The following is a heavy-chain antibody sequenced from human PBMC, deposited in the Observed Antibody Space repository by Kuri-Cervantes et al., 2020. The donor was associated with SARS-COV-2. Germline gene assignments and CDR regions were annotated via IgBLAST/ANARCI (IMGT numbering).Heavy chain of an antibody. J-gene: IGHJ4*02. D-gene: IGHD3-16*01. CDR1: GGTFSSYA. Sequence: SVKVSCKASGGTFSSYAISWVRQAPGQGLEWMGGIIPIFGTANYAQKFQGRVTITADKSTSTAYMELSSLRSEDTAVYYCAKPPIYYDYVWGDYWGQGTLVTVSS. V-gene: IGHV1-69*06. CDR2: IIPIFGTA. CDR3: AKPPIYYDYVWGDY.